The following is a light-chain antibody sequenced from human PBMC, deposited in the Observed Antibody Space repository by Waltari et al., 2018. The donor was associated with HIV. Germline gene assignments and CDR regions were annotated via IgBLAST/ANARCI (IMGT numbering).Light chain of an antibody. CDR2: DAS. CDR1: QSVISY. J-gene: IGKJ5*01. Sequence: DIVLTQSPATLSLSPGERATPPCRASQSVISYLAWYQQKPGQAPRLLIYDASNRSTGIPARFSGSGSGTDFTLTISSLEPEDFAVYYCQQRSNWPPITFGQGTRLEIK. V-gene: IGKV3-11*01. CDR3: QQRSNWPPIT.